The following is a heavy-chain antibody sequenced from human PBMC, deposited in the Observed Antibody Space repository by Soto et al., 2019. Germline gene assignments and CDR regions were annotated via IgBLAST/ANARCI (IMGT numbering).Heavy chain of an antibody. V-gene: IGHV3-21*01. CDR3: ARAKYYYDSHTGGWFDP. J-gene: IGHJ5*02. Sequence: EVQLVESGGGLVKPGGSLRLSCAASGFTFSSYSMNWVRQAPGKGLEWVSSISSSSSYIYYADSVKGRFTISRDNAKNTLYLQMNSRRAEDTAVYSCARAKYYYDSHTGGWFDPWGQGTLVTVSS. CDR1: GFTFSSYS. D-gene: IGHD3-22*01. CDR2: ISSSSSYI.